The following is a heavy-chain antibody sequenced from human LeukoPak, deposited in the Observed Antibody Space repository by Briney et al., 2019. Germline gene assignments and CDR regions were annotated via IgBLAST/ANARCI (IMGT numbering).Heavy chain of an antibody. J-gene: IGHJ5*02. V-gene: IGHV4-39*07. CDR3: SREGYSCPNWFDT. CDR2: IYYNGAT. D-gene: IGHD4-11*01. Sequence: SETLSLTCSVSGGSISSSRSYWGWIRQTPGKGLEWVGSIYYNGATYYNPSFKSRVSMSVDTAKNQISLILTSVTAADTAVYYCSREGYSCPNWFDTWGQGTLVTVSS. CDR1: GGSISSSRSY.